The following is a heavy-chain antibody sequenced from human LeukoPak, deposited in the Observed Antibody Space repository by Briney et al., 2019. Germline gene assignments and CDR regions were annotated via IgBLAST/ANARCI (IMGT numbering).Heavy chain of an antibody. CDR2: ILPRGST. CDR3: ARVRVGIVVVITTRYFDY. CDR1: SESISSGNW. D-gene: IGHD3-22*01. V-gene: IGHV4-4*02. J-gene: IGHJ4*02. Sequence: SETLSLTCAVSSESISSGNWWSWVRQPPGKGLEWIGQILPRGSTTYNPSLESRVTISVDKSKNQFSLKLSSVTAADTAVYYCARVRVGIVVVITTRYFDYWGQGTLVTVSS.